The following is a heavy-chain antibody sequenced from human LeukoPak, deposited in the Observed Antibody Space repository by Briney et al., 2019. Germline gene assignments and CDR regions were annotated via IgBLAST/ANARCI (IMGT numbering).Heavy chain of an antibody. CDR2: INPNSGGT. Sequence: GASVKVSCKASGYTFTGYYMHWVRQAPGQGLEWMGWINPNSGGTNYAQKFQGRVTMTRDTSISTAYMELSRLRSDDTAVYYCAREGNYYGSGSTINWFDPWGQGTLVTVSS. CDR3: AREGNYYGSGSTINWFDP. D-gene: IGHD3-10*01. J-gene: IGHJ5*02. V-gene: IGHV1-2*02. CDR1: GYTFTGYY.